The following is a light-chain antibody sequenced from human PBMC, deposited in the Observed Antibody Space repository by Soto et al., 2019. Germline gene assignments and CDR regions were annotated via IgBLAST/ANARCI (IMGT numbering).Light chain of an antibody. CDR1: QRIASY. CDR2: AAS. CDR3: QQSYSTPYT. J-gene: IGKJ2*01. Sequence: DIQMTQSPSSLSASVGDRVTITCRASQRIASYLNWYQQKPGKAPKLLIYAASSLQSGVPSRFSGSRSGTDFTLTISSLQPEDSATYYCQQSYSTPYTFGQGTKLEIK. V-gene: IGKV1-39*01.